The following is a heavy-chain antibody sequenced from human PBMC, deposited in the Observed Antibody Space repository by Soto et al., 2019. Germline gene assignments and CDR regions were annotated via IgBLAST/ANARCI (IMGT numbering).Heavy chain of an antibody. CDR3: ARDHDYGDYYYYYMDV. CDR2: INPNSGGT. Sequence: ASVKVSCKASGYTFTGYYMHWVRQAPGQGLEWMGWINPNSGGTNYAQKFQGWVTMTRDTSISTAYMELSRLRSDDTAVYYCARDHDYGDYYYYYMDVWGKGTTVTVS. D-gene: IGHD4-17*01. V-gene: IGHV1-2*04. J-gene: IGHJ6*03. CDR1: GYTFTGYY.